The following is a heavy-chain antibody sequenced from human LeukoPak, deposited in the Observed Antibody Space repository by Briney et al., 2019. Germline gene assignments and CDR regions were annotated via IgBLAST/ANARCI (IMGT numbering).Heavy chain of an antibody. J-gene: IGHJ4*02. D-gene: IGHD1-14*01. CDR1: GGSISSYSYY. Sequence: SETLSLTCTVSGGSISSYSYYWGWIRQPPGKGLEWIGSIYYSGSTYNNPSLKSRVTISVDTSKTQFSLRLSSVTATDTAVYYCARSNGTWRYFFDFWGQGTLVTVSS. V-gene: IGHV4-39*01. CDR2: IYYSGST. CDR3: ARSNGTWRYFFDF.